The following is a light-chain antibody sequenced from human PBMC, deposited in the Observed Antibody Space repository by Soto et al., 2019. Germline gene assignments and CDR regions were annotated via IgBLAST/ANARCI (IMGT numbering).Light chain of an antibody. CDR2: GAS. CDR1: QSVSSY. CDR3: QQSSIWPLT. Sequence: EIVLTQSPATLSLSPGERATLSCRASQSVSSYLAWYQQKPGQAPRLLIYGASNRPTGISARFSGSGSGTDFTLTISSLEPEDFAVYYCQQSSIWPLTFGGGTKMEIK. V-gene: IGKV3-11*01. J-gene: IGKJ4*01.